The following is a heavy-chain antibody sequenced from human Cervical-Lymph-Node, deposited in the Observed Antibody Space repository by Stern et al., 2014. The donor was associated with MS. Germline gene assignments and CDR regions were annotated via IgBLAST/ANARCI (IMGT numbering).Heavy chain of an antibody. CDR1: GFTFSSYG. Sequence: VQLVESGGGVVQPGRSLRLSCAASGFTFSSYGMHWVRQAPGKGLEWAAVIWYDGSNKYYADSVKGRFSISRDNSKNTLYLQMNSLRAEDTAVYYCARDRFLQLGESYPGDYWGQGTLVTVSS. D-gene: IGHD3-10*01. CDR2: IWYDGSNK. V-gene: IGHV3-33*01. CDR3: ARDRFLQLGESYPGDY. J-gene: IGHJ4*02.